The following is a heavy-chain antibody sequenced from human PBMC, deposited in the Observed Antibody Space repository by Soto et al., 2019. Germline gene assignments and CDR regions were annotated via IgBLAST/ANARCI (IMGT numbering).Heavy chain of an antibody. D-gene: IGHD3-9*01. CDR1: GYTFTNYD. V-gene: IGHV1-8*01. CDR3: ASWAGYSK. Sequence: QVQLVQSGAEVKKPGASVKVCCKASGYTFTNYDINWVRQATGQGLEWMGWMRPNNGNTGYAQKFQGRVTMTRNTSINTAYMELSSLRSEDTAVYYCASWAGYSKWGQGTLVTVSS. CDR2: MRPNNGNT. J-gene: IGHJ4*02.